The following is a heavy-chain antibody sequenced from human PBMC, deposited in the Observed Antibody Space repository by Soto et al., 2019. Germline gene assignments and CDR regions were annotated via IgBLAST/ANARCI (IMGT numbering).Heavy chain of an antibody. J-gene: IGHJ5*02. CDR2: IWSDGNDK. V-gene: IGHV3-33*01. D-gene: IGHD2-8*01. CDR1: GFTFSTFA. CDR3: VRGSYCSNGVRHNLGYFGP. Sequence: GGSLRLSCTASGFTFSTFALHWVRQAPGKGLEWVAIIWSDGNDKYYADSVKGRFTISSDYSKNTLSLQMNSLRDEDTAVYYCVRGSYCSNGVRHNLGYFGPWGQ.